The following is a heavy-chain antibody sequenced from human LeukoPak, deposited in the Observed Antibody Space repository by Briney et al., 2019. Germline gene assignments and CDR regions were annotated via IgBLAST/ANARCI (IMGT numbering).Heavy chain of an antibody. CDR2: IYYSGST. CDR3: AKDLAGKPGGAFDI. J-gene: IGHJ3*02. CDR1: GGSISSYY. Sequence: SETLSLSCTVSGGSISSYYWSWIRQPPGKGLEWIGYIYYSGSTNYNPSLKSRVTISVDTSKNQFSLKLSSVTAADTAVYYCAKDLAGKPGGAFDIWGQGTMVTVSS. D-gene: IGHD1-14*01. V-gene: IGHV4-59*12.